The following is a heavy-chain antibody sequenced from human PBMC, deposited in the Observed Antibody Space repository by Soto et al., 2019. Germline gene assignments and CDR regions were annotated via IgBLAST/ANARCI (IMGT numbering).Heavy chain of an antibody. CDR3: ARDRVAARPRWWFDP. CDR1: GGTFSSYT. J-gene: IGHJ5*02. CDR2: IIPILGIA. D-gene: IGHD6-6*01. Sequence: QVQLVQSGAEVKKPGSSVKVSCKASGGTFSSYTISWVRQAPGQGLEWMGRIIPILGIANDAQKFQGRVTITADKSTSTAYMELSSLRSEDTAVYYCARDRVAARPRWWFDPWGQGTLVTVSS. V-gene: IGHV1-69*08.